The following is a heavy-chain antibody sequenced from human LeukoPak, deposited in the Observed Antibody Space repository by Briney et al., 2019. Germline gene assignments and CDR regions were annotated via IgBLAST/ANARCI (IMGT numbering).Heavy chain of an antibody. CDR3: ARVSGGSSWYGRGWFDP. D-gene: IGHD6-13*01. CDR1: GGSIGSGGFY. Sequence: SETLSLTCTVSGGSIGSGGFYWSWVRQHPGKGLEWIGYIYHSGNTYYNPSLKSRVTISVGTSKNQFSLKLSSVTAADTAVYYCARVSGGSSWYGRGWFDPWGRGTLVTVSS. CDR2: IYHSGNT. V-gene: IGHV4-31*03. J-gene: IGHJ5*02.